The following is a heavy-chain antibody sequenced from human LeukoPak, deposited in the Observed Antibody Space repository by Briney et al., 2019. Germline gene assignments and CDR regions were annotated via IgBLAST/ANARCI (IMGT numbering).Heavy chain of an antibody. V-gene: IGHV1-2*02. CDR1: GYTFTDYY. CDR3: ARANFLYCSSTTCLFDY. J-gene: IGHJ4*02. CDR2: INPNSGDT. Sequence: ASVKVSCKASGYTFTDYYLHWVRQAPGQEFEWMGWINPNSGDTNYAQKFQGRVTMTRDTSISTAHMEMSRLRSDDTAVYYCARANFLYCSSTTCLFDYWGQGTLVTVSS. D-gene: IGHD2-2*01.